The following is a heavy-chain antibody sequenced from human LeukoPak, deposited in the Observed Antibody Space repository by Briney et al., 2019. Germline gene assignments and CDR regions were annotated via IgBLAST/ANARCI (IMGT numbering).Heavy chain of an antibody. CDR2: ISAYNGNT. V-gene: IGHV1-18*01. D-gene: IGHD3-10*01. CDR1: GYTFTSYG. CDR3: ARDLGGSGSYPYYFDY. J-gene: IGHJ4*02. Sequence: ASVKVSCKASGYTFTSYGIGWVRQAPGQGLEWMGWISAYNGNTNYAQKLQGRVTMTTDTSTSTAYMELRSLRSDDTAVYYCARDLGGSGSYPYYFDYWGQGTLVTVSS.